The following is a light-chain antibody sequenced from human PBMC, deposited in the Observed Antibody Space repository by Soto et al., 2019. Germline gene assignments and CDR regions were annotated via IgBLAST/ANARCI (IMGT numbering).Light chain of an antibody. V-gene: IGLV2-23*01. J-gene: IGLJ3*02. CDR2: EGS. CDR3: SSHAGINIVL. Sequence: QSALTQPASVSGSPGQSITISCTGTTSDVGSSHLVSWYQQHLGKAPKLIIFEGSKRPSGISDRFSGSKSGNTASLTISGLQAEDEAYYFCSSHAGINIVLFGGGTKLTVL. CDR1: TSDVGSSHL.